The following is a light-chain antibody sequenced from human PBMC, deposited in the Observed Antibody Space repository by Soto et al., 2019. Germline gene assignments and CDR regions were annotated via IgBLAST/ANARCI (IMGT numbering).Light chain of an antibody. CDR2: WGS. J-gene: IGKJ1*01. CDR3: QQYYSVPPT. CDR1: QSVFHNSKNKNY. Sequence: DIVMTQSPDSLAVSLGERATINCKSSQSVFHNSKNKNYLAWYHQRPGQPPKLLISWGSTRESGVPDRFSGTGSWTEFPPTISALQAEAVAVYYFQQYYSVPPTFGQGTKVEIK. V-gene: IGKV4-1*01.